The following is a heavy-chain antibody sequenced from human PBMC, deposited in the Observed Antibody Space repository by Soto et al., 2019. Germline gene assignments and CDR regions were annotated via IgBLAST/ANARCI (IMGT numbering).Heavy chain of an antibody. CDR2: ISYDGSNK. CDR1: GFTFSSYA. D-gene: IGHD3-10*01. CDR3: VKYFAFVRSGNNLPATFVS. J-gene: IGHJ4*02. V-gene: IGHV3-30-3*01. Sequence: PGGSLRLSCAASGFTFSSYAMHWVRQAPGKGLEWLAVISYDGSNKYYADSVKGRFTISRDNSKNTLYLQMNSLRAEDTAVYYCVKYFAFVRSGNNLPATFVSWGQGTLVTVSS.